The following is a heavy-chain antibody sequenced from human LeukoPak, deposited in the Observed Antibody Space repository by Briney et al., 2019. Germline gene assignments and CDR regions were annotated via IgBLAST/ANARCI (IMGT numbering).Heavy chain of an antibody. CDR1: GYSFTSYW. D-gene: IGHD2-2*01. Sequence: GESLKISCKGSGYSFTSYWISWVRQMPGKGLEWMGRIDPSDSHTNYSPSFQGHVTISADKSISTAYLQWSSLKASDTAIYYCARQWGDCSSTSCYSAYWGQGTLVTVSS. V-gene: IGHV5-10-1*01. CDR2: IDPSDSHT. CDR3: ARQWGDCSSTSCYSAY. J-gene: IGHJ4*02.